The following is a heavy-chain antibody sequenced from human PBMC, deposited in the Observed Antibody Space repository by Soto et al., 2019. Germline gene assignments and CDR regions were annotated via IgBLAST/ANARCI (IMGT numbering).Heavy chain of an antibody. D-gene: IGHD2-2*01. CDR2: IRSQAYGGST. CDR1: GFRFSGYA. CDR3: SRDPTPGFAVPAGSSLDV. V-gene: IGHV3-49*03. J-gene: IGHJ6*04. Sequence: EVQLVESGGGLVQLGRSLTLNCTGSGFRFSGYAMAWFRQAPGKGLEWLGFIRSQAYGGSTQYAASVKGRFTISRDDSKSVAYLQMNSLKSDDSGIYYCSRDPTPGFAVPAGSSLDVWGTGTAVTVSS.